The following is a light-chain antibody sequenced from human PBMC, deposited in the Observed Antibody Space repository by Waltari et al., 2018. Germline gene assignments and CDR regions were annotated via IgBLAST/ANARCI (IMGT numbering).Light chain of an antibody. CDR2: DVT. J-gene: IGLJ1*01. Sequence: QSALTQPAFVSGSPGQSITIFCIGTNSDVGGYNYVSWYQQHPGKAPKLMIYDVTKRPSGVSNLFSGSKSGNTASLTISGLQAEDEAAYYCNSYRNINTYVFGTGTKVTVL. CDR1: NSDVGGYNY. V-gene: IGLV2-14*01. CDR3: NSYRNINTYV.